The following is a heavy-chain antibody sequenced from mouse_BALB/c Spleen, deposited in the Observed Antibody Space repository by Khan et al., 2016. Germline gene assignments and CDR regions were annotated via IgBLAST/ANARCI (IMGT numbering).Heavy chain of an antibody. V-gene: IGHV5-17*02. Sequence: EVQLVESGGGLVQPGGSRKLSCAAPGFTFSSFGMHWVRQAPEKGLEWVAYISSDSSTKYYADTVKGRFTISRDNPKNTLFLQMTSLRSEDTAIFYCARERYDYWGQGTTLTVSS. CDR2: ISSDSSTK. CDR1: GFTFSSFG. D-gene: IGHD2-14*01. J-gene: IGHJ2*01. CDR3: ARERYDY.